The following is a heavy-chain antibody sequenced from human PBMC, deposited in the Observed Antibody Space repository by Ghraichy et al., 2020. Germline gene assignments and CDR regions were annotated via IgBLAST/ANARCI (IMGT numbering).Heavy chain of an antibody. CDR3: ARDPDPRLRFLEWGDYYYGMDV. CDR1: GFTFSSYG. CDR2: IWYDGSNK. V-gene: IGHV3-33*01. Sequence: GGSLRLSCAASGFTFSSYGMHWVRQAPGKGLEWVAVIWYDGSNKYYADSVKGRFTISRDNSKNTLYLQMNSLRAEDTAVYYCARDPDPRLRFLEWGDYYYGMDVWGQGTTVTVSS. J-gene: IGHJ6*02. D-gene: IGHD3-3*01.